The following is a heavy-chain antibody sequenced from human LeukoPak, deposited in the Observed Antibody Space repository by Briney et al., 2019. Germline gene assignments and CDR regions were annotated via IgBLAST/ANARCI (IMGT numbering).Heavy chain of an antibody. Sequence: PSETLSLTCTVSGVSISNYYWSWIRQPAGKGLEWIGRIYSSGSTKYNPSLKSRVTMSVDASKNQFSLKLTSVTAADTAVYYCARGVSSGYYSVYYFDYWGQGTLVTVSS. CDR1: GVSISNYY. CDR2: IYSSGST. V-gene: IGHV4-4*07. CDR3: ARGVSSGYYSVYYFDY. D-gene: IGHD3-22*01. J-gene: IGHJ4*02.